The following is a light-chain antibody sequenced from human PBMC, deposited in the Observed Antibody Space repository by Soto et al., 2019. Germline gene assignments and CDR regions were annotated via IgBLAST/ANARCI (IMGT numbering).Light chain of an antibody. CDR3: QQYGSSSWT. V-gene: IGKV3-20*01. J-gene: IGKJ1*01. CDR1: QSVSSIY. Sequence: EIVLTQSPGTLSLSPGERATLSCRASQSVSSIYLAWYQHKPGQAPRLLIYGASSRATGIPDRFSGSGSGTDFTLSIRRLEPEDFAVNYCQQYGSSSWTFGQGTKVDIK. CDR2: GAS.